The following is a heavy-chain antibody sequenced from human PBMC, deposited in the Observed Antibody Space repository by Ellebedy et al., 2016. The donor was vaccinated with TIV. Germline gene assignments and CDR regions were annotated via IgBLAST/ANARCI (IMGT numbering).Heavy chain of an antibody. CDR3: ARCPGDTAMVTCYFDY. Sequence: MPSETMSLTCAVYGGSFSGYYWSWIRQPPGKGLEWIGEINHSESTHYTPSLKSRVPVSVDTSKNQFSLKLSSVTAADTAVYYCARCPGDTAMVTCYFDYWGQGTLVTVSS. J-gene: IGHJ4*02. V-gene: IGHV4-34*01. CDR1: GGSFSGYY. D-gene: IGHD5-18*01. CDR2: INHSEST.